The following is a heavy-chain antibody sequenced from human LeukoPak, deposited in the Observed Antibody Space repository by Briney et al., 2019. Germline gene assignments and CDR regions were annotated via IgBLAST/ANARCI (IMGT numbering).Heavy chain of an antibody. CDR1: GGTFSSYA. CDR2: IIPILGIA. V-gene: IGHV1-69*04. Sequence: SVKVSCKASGGTFSSYAISWVRQAPGQGLEWMGRIIPILGIANYAQKFQGRVTITADKSTSTAYMELSSLRSEDTAVYYCARGQAGGSGVDYWGQGTLVTVSS. D-gene: IGHD3-16*01. CDR3: ARGQAGGSGVDY. J-gene: IGHJ4*02.